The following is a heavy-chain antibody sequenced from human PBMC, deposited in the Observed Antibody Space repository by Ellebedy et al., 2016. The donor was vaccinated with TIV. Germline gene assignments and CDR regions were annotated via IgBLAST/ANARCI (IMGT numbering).Heavy chain of an antibody. V-gene: IGHV3-7*01. J-gene: IGHJ6*04. CDR1: GFTFSNYW. Sequence: GGSLRLXXPASGFTFSNYWMHWVRQAPGRGLEWVANIKQDESEKYYVDSVKGRFTISRDNAKNSLYLQVNSLRVEDTAVYYCGRAMDVWGKGTTVTVSS. CDR2: IKQDESEK. CDR3: GRAMDV.